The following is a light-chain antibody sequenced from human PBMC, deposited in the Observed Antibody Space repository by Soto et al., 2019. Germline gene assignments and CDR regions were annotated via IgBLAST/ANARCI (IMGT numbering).Light chain of an antibody. CDR1: HSVSSN. Sequence: EIVMTQSPATLSVSPGERATLSCRASHSVSSNLAWYQQKPGQAPRLLIYGASTRATGIPARFSGSGSGTEFTLTISRLQSEDFAVYSCQQYNNWPPWTFGQGTKVEIK. CDR2: GAS. V-gene: IGKV3-15*01. CDR3: QQYNNWPPWT. J-gene: IGKJ1*01.